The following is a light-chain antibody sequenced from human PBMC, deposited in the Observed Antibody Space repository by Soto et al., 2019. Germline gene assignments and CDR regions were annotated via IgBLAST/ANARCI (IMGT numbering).Light chain of an antibody. CDR2: DAS. J-gene: IGKJ2*01. V-gene: IGKV1-33*01. Sequence: DIQMTQSPSSLSASLGNRVTITCQARQDIRNNLNWYQQKPGQAPKLLIYDASKFERGVPSRCSGGGSGTYFTFTISSLQPEDIATYYCQQYDNLPGYTFGQGTKLEI. CDR3: QQYDNLPGYT. CDR1: QDIRNN.